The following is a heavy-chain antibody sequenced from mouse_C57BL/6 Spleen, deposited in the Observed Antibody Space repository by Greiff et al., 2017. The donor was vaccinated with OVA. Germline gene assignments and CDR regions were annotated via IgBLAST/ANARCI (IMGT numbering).Heavy chain of an antibody. CDR3: ARSNYGGLYFDY. J-gene: IGHJ2*01. CDR2: INPNNGGT. Sequence: LMESGPELVKPGASVKIPCKASGYTFTDYNMDWVKQSHGKSLEWIGDINPNNGGTIYNQKFKGKATLTVDKSSSTAYMELRSLTSEDTAVYYCARSNYGGLYFDYWGQGTTLTVSS. D-gene: IGHD1-1*01. CDR1: GYTFTDYN. V-gene: IGHV1-18*01.